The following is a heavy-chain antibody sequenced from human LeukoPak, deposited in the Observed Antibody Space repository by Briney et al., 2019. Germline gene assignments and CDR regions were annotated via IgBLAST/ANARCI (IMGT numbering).Heavy chain of an antibody. D-gene: IGHD1-26*01. Sequence: SETLSLTCTVSGDSISNYYWSWIRQPPGKRLEWIGYIYYSGNTNYNPSLKSRVTISVDTSKNQFSLKLSSVTAADTAVYYCARDRGTGSYRDDAFDIWGQGTMVTVSS. V-gene: IGHV4-59*01. CDR2: IYYSGNT. J-gene: IGHJ3*02. CDR3: ARDRGTGSYRDDAFDI. CDR1: GDSISNYY.